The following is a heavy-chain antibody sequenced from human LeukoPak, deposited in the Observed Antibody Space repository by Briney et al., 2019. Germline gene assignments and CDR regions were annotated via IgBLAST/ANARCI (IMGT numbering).Heavy chain of an antibody. D-gene: IGHD6-6*01. J-gene: IGHJ4*02. Sequence: ASVKVSCKASGYTFTGYYMHWVRQAPGQGLEWMGRINPNSGGTNYAQKFQGRVTMTRDTSISTAYMELSRLRSDDTAVYYCARDGSRGSSSSGVRYGYWSQGTLVTVSS. CDR2: INPNSGGT. CDR1: GYTFTGYY. V-gene: IGHV1-2*06. CDR3: ARDGSRGSSSSGVRYGY.